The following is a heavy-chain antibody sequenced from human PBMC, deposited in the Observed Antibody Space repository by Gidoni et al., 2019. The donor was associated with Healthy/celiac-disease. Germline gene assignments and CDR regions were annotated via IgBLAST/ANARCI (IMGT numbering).Heavy chain of an antibody. Sequence: QVQLVESGRGVVSPGRSLRLSCAASGFTFICCRMHWFRQAPGKGLEWVAVISYDGSNKYYADSVKGRFTISRDNSKNTLYLQMNSLRAEDTAVYYCAKDLMVGSSSSPKQRYYYYGMDVWGQGTTVTVSS. V-gene: IGHV3-30*18. CDR3: AKDLMVGSSSSPKQRYYYYGMDV. CDR2: ISYDGSNK. CDR1: GFTFICCR. J-gene: IGHJ6*02. D-gene: IGHD6-6*01.